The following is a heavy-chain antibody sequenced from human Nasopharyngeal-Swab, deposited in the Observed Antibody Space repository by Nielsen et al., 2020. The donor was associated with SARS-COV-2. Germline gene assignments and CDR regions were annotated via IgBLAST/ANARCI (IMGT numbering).Heavy chain of an antibody. CDR3: ASVLGYCSSTSCYYYYGMDV. J-gene: IGHJ6*02. V-gene: IGHV4-4*02. Sequence: WIRQPPGKGLEWIGEIYHSGSTNYNPSLKSRVTISVDKSKNQFSLKLSSVTAAGTAVYYCASVLGYCSSTSCYYYYGMDVWGQGTTVTVSS. CDR2: IYHSGST. D-gene: IGHD2-2*01.